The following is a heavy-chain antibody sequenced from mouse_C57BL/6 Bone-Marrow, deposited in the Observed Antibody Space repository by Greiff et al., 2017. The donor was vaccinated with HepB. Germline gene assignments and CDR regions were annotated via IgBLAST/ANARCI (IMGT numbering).Heavy chain of an antibody. CDR3: ARKGGYDYDDYAMDY. CDR1: GFSLTSYG. Sequence: VQLVESGPGLVQPSQSLSITCTVSGFSLTSYGVHWVRQSPGKGLEWLGVIWSGGSTDYNAAFISRLSISKDNSKSQVFFKMNSLQADETAIYYCARKGGYDYDDYAMDYWGQGTSVTVSS. J-gene: IGHJ4*01. D-gene: IGHD2-4*01. CDR2: IWSGGST. V-gene: IGHV2-2*01.